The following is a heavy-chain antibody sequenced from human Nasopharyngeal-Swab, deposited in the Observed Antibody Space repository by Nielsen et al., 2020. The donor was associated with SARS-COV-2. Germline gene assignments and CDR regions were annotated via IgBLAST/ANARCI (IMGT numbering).Heavy chain of an antibody. V-gene: IGHV3-23*01. CDR2: ISGSGGST. J-gene: IGHJ4*02. D-gene: IGHD3-10*01. CDR3: AKASVDYSGSGGYSDY. Sequence: GGSLRLSCAASGITFSNYAMSWVRQAPGKGLEWVSAISGSGGSTYYADSVKGRFTLSRDNSKNTLYLQMNSLRVEDTAVYYCAKASVDYSGSGGYSDYWGQGTLVTV. CDR1: GITFSNYA.